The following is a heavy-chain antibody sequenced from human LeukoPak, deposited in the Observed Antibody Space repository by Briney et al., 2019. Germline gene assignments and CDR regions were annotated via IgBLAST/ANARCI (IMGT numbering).Heavy chain of an antibody. D-gene: IGHD6-6*01. CDR3: ARGSVIDSSSSSASSPGGPGY. J-gene: IGHJ4*02. Sequence: ASVKVSFKASGYTFTGYYIHWVRQAPGQGLEWMGWIEPNSGGTHYAQKFQGRVTMTRDTSINTAYMELSGLRSDDTAVYSCARGSVIDSSSSSASSPGGPGYWSQGTLVTVSS. V-gene: IGHV1-2*02. CDR2: IEPNSGGT. CDR1: GYTFTGYY.